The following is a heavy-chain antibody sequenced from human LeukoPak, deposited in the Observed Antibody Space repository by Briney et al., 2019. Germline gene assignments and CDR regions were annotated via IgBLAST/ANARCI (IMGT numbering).Heavy chain of an antibody. J-gene: IGHJ4*02. Sequence: PGGSLRLSCAVSGFNFSDHYMDWVRQAPGKGLEWVGRSRNKANSYSTEYAASVKGRFTISSDDSKNSLYLQMGSLKGEDTAVYHCARVTEWSFDDWGQGTLVTVSS. D-gene: IGHD3-3*01. CDR2: SRNKANSYST. V-gene: IGHV3-72*01. CDR1: GFNFSDHY. CDR3: ARVTEWSFDD.